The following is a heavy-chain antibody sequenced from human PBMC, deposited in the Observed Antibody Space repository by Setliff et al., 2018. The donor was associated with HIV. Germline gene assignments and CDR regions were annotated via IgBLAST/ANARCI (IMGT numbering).Heavy chain of an antibody. J-gene: IGHJ3*02. V-gene: IGHV1-18*01. CDR1: GYTFTSYD. Sequence: GASVKVSCKAFGYTFTSYDISWVRQAPGQGLEWMRWISAYNGYTNYAQKLQGRVTMTTDPSRSTAYMELRSLRSDDTAVYYCARDVDYTDAFDIWGKRTMVTVSS. D-gene: IGHD4-4*01. CDR2: ISAYNGYT. CDR3: ARDVDYTDAFDI.